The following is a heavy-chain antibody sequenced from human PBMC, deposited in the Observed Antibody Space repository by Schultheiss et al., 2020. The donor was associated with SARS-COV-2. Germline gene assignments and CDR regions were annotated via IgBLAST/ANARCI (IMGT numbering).Heavy chain of an antibody. CDR3: AKDWGPSIAAAGSGAFDI. J-gene: IGHJ3*02. D-gene: IGHD6-13*01. V-gene: IGHV3-53*05. CDR2: IYSGGST. Sequence: GGSLRLSCAASGFTFSDYYMSWVRQAPGKGLEWVSVIYSGGSTYYADSVKGRFTISRDNAKNSLYLQMNSLRAEDTALYYCAKDWGPSIAAAGSGAFDIWGQGTMVTVSS. CDR1: GFTFSDYY.